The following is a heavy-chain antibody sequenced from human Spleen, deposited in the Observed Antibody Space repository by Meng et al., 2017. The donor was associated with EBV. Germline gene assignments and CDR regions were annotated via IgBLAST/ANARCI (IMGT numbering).Heavy chain of an antibody. D-gene: IGHD3-10*01. CDR2: FLPTLGAP. CDR1: GGPFRNYA. V-gene: IGHV1-69*01. J-gene: IGHJ4*02. Sequence: QVQFVQSAGEVKKPGFWVKVSCKTSGGPFRNYAISWVRQAPGQGLEWLGGFLPTLGAPNYAQKFHGRVSITADESTSTHYMDLSSLRSEDTAVYYCASESGRGYTPDYWGQGTLVTVSS. CDR3: ASESGRGYTPDY.